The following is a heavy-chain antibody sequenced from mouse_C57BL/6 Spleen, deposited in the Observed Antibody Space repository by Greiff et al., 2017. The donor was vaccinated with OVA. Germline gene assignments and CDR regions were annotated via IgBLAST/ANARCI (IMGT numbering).Heavy chain of an antibody. J-gene: IGHJ2*01. CDR3: TRERFYYGSSYQYFDY. CDR1: GYTFTDYE. CDR2: IDPETGGT. V-gene: IGHV1-15*01. D-gene: IGHD1-1*01. Sequence: QVQLQQSGAELVRPGASVTLSCKASGYTFTDYEMHWVKQTPVHGLEWIGAIDPETGGTAYNQKFKGKAILTADKSSSTAYMELRSLTSEDSAVYYCTRERFYYGSSYQYFDYWGQGTTLTVSS.